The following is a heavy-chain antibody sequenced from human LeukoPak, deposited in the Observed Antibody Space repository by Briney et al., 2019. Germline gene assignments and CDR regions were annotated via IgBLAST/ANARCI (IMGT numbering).Heavy chain of an antibody. V-gene: IGHV1-69*05. D-gene: IGHD2-21*02. J-gene: IGHJ4*02. Sequence: SVKVSCKASGGTFSSYAISWMPQAPGQGLEWMGRIIPIFGTANYAQKFQGRVTITTDESTSTAYMELSRLRSEDTAVYYCARENGAYCGGDCPIDYWGQGTLVTVSS. CDR1: GGTFSSYA. CDR2: IIPIFGTA. CDR3: ARENGAYCGGDCPIDY.